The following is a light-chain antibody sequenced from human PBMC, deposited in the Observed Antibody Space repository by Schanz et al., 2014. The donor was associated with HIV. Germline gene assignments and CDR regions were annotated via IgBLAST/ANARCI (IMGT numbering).Light chain of an antibody. CDR2: DVN. CDR1: SSDVGGYNF. Sequence: QSALTQPASVSESPGQSIAISCTGTSSDVGGYNFVSWYQQLPNTAPKLIISDVNNRPSGVSNRFSGSKSGNTASLTVSGLQAEDEADYYCAAWDDRSDVIFGGGTKLTVL. CDR3: AAWDDRSDVI. J-gene: IGLJ2*01. V-gene: IGLV2-14*01.